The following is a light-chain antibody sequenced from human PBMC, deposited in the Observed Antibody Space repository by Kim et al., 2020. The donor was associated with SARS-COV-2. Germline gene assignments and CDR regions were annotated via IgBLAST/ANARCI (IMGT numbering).Light chain of an antibody. Sequence: VALGHTVRITSQGHSPRSYLATWYQQNPGQAPIVVIYSKNNRPSGIPNRFSGSSSGNTASLTITVTQAGDEAYYYCNSRDSNDNVVFGGGTRLTVL. CDR1: SPRSYL. CDR2: SKN. V-gene: IGLV3-19*01. CDR3: NSRDSNDNVV. J-gene: IGLJ2*01.